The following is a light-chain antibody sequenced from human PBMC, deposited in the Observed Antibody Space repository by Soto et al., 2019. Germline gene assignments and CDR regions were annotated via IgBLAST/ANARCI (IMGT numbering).Light chain of an antibody. V-gene: IGLV2-14*03. J-gene: IGLJ1*01. Sequence: QSALTQPASVSGSPGQSITISCPATSGDISDYNYVSWYQQHPGKAPKLVIYDVSNRPSGVSNRFSGSKSGNTASLTISGLQAEDEADYYCISYSSSTTLVVFGPGTKLTVL. CDR1: SGDISDYNY. CDR2: DVS. CDR3: ISYSSSTTLVV.